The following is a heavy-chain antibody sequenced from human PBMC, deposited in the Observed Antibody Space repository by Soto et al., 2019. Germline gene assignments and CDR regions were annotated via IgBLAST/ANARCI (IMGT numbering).Heavy chain of an antibody. CDR3: ARVDIVVVVAATRSWFDP. Sequence: ASVKVSCKASGYTFTSYGISWVRQAPGQGLEWMGWISAYNGNTNYAQKLQGRVTMTTDTSTSTAYMELRSLRSDDTAVYYCARVDIVVVVAATRSWFDPWGQGTLVTVSS. J-gene: IGHJ5*02. CDR2: ISAYNGNT. V-gene: IGHV1-18*01. CDR1: GYTFTSYG. D-gene: IGHD2-15*01.